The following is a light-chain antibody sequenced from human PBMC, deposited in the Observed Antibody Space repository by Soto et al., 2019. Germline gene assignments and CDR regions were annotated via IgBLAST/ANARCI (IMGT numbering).Light chain of an antibody. Sequence: DIQMTQSPSTLSASIGDRVTITCRASQSIDSWLAWYQQKPGKAPKLLIYKSSSLQTAVTSRSSGSGSGTEFTLTISSLQSDDFATYYCQHYRSSSRTFGQGTKVEVK. CDR3: QHYRSSSRT. V-gene: IGKV1-5*03. CDR1: QSIDSW. J-gene: IGKJ4*01. CDR2: KSS.